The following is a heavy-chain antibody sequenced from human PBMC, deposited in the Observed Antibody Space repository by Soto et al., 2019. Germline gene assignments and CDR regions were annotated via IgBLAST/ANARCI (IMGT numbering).Heavy chain of an antibody. CDR1: GCGIRIYT. J-gene: IGHJ4*01. CDR2: ITYDGSNQ. D-gene: IGHD1-26*01. CDR3: ASAPSGRYHPPAF. V-gene: IGHV3-30-3*01. Sequence: GAQRVSSEAPGCGIRIYTMHRVRQAPGKGLGWVGVITYDGSNQYYADSVKVRFTISRDNSRNMLFLQTNSLRPDDTAVYYCASAPSGRYHPPAFWGHGTPVTVYS.